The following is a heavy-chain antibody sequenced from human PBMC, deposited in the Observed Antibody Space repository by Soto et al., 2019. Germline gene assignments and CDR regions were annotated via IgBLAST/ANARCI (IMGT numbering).Heavy chain of an antibody. CDR2: ISGYNGDT. D-gene: IGHD2-8*01. J-gene: IGHJ6*02. CDR1: GYTFTRYG. Sequence: QGQLVQSEAEVKKPGASVKVSCKASGYTFTRYGISWVRQAPGQGLEWMGWISGYNGDTNYAQKFQGRVIMTIDTSTGTAFMELRSLTSADTAVYYCAKNGQPPYYYYGLDVWGQGTTVTVSS. V-gene: IGHV1-18*01. CDR3: AKNGQPPYYYYGLDV.